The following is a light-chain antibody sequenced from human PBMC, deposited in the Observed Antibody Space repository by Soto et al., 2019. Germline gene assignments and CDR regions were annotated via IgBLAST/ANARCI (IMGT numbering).Light chain of an antibody. V-gene: IGKV3-15*01. CDR3: QHSYSFPRR. Sequence: MSQSVATLSVTPGERATFSCRASQSVSSNLAWYQQKPGQAPRLLIYGASIRATGIPARFSGSGSGTDFTLTISSLQPEDFATYYCQHSYSFPRRFGGVAKAAI. J-gene: IGKJ4*01. CDR1: QSVSSN. CDR2: GAS.